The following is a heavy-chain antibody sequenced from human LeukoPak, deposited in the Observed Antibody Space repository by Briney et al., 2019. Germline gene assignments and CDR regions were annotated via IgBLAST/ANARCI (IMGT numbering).Heavy chain of an antibody. Sequence: GGSLRLSRTATGCTFSTYWMHWVRQPPGKGLVWVSRIKGDGSEISYADSVKGRFTISRDNAKNTLYLQMNSLSAEDTALYYCARGHVAGSDRHWDHWGQGSLAAVSS. J-gene: IGHJ4*02. CDR1: GCTFSTYW. D-gene: IGHD6-19*01. V-gene: IGHV3-74*01. CDR2: IKGDGSEI. CDR3: ARGHVAGSDRHWDH.